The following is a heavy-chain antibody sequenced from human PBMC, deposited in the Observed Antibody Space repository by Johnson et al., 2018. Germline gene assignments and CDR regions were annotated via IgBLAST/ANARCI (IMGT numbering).Heavy chain of an antibody. CDR3: ARDQYISGWPYFDY. D-gene: IGHD6-19*01. CDR1: GFTFSDYS. V-gene: IGHV3-48*01. Sequence: EVQLVETGGGLVQPGGSLRLSCAASGFTFSDYSMNWVRQAPGRGLEWVSFISSSSTTIYYADSVKGRFTISRDNAKNSLYLQMNSLRAEDTAVYFCARDQYISGWPYFDYWGQGTLVTVSS. J-gene: IGHJ4*02. CDR2: ISSSSTTI.